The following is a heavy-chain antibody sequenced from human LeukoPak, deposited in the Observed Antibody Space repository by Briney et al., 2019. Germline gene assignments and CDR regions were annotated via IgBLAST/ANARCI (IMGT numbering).Heavy chain of an antibody. CDR2: IRSKANSYAT. J-gene: IGHJ4*02. CDR1: GFTSIASD. CDR3: TRHATESGIAAPGDY. D-gene: IGHD6-13*01. V-gene: IGHV3-73*01. Sequence: GGSLRHSRAASGFTSIASDIHWVRPASGKGLEWVCRIRSKANSYATIYAASVKGRFSISRDDSKNTAYLQMNSLKTEDTAVYYCTRHATESGIAAPGDYWGQGNLVTVSS.